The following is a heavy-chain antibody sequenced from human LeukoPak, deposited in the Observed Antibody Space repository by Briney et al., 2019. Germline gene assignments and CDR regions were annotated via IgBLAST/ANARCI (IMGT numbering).Heavy chain of an antibody. CDR1: GFIFSSNW. J-gene: IGHJ4*02. V-gene: IGHV3-7*01. Sequence: PGGSLRLSCAVSGFIFSSNWMSWARQAPGKGLEWVANIKQDGSERYYVDSVKGRFTISRDNAKNSLYLQMNSLRAEDTAVYYCARVLRYFDWLTDYFDYWGQGTLVTVSS. D-gene: IGHD3-9*01. CDR3: ARVLRYFDWLTDYFDY. CDR2: IKQDGSER.